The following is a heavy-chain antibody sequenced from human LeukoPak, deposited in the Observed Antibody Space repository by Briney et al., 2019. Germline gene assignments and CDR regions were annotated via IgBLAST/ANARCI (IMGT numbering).Heavy chain of an antibody. J-gene: IGHJ6*03. CDR1: GFTFSTYT. V-gene: IGHV3-48*01. D-gene: IGHD5-18*01. Sequence: GGSLRLSCAASGFTFSTYTMNWVRQAPGKGLEWVSYITTTSTTKLYADSVRGRFTISRDNAKNSLYLQMNSLRAEDTAVYYCARVIQLWSWYYYYYMDVWGKGTTVTVSS. CDR2: ITTTSTTK. CDR3: ARVIQLWSWYYYYYMDV.